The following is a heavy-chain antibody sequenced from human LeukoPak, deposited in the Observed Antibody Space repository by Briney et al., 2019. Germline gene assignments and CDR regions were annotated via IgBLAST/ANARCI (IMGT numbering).Heavy chain of an antibody. Sequence: GASVKVSCKASGYTFTGYYMHWVRQAPGKGLEWVAVISYDGSNKYYADSVKGRFTISRDNSKNTLYLQMNSLRAEDTAVYYCAREREYYDSSGLHYFDYRGQGTLVTVSS. CDR1: GYTFTGYY. CDR2: ISYDGSNK. V-gene: IGHV3-30-3*01. J-gene: IGHJ4*02. CDR3: AREREYYDSSGLHYFDY. D-gene: IGHD3-22*01.